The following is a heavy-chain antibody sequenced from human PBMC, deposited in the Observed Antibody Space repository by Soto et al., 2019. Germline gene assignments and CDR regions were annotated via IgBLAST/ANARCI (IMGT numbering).Heavy chain of an antibody. CDR2: ISAST. D-gene: IGHD6-13*01. V-gene: IGHV3-23*01. CDR1: GFTVSSYA. J-gene: IGHJ4*02. CDR3: AIRMYSTRWYYLDS. Sequence: EMQLLESGGGLVQAGGSLRLSCAASGFTVSSYALNWVRQAPGKGLEWVSGISASTYYADSVKGRFTISRDTSKNTLYLQMNSLRAEGTAIYFCAIRMYSTRWYYLDSWGQGTLVTVSS.